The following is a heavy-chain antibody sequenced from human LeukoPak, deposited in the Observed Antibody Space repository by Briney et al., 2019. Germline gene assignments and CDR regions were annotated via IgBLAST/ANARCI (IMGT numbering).Heavy chain of an antibody. D-gene: IGHD6-19*01. Sequence: GGSLRLSCAASGFTVSSNYMSWVRQGPGKGLEWVSVIYSGGRIYYADSVKGRFTISRDNSKNTLYLQMNSLRAEDSVVYYCARVRLVVAGTWGAFDIWGQGTTVTVSS. J-gene: IGHJ3*02. CDR3: ARVRLVVAGTWGAFDI. CDR2: IYSGGRI. CDR1: GFTVSSNY. V-gene: IGHV3-53*01.